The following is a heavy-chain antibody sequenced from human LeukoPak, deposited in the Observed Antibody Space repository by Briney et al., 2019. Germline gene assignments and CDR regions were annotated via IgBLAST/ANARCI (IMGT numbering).Heavy chain of an antibody. CDR1: GFTFSSYS. Sequence: GGSLRLSCAASGFTFSSYSMSWVRQAPGKGLEWVSAISSSGGSTYYADSVKGRFTISRDNSKNTLYLQMNSLRAEDTAVYYCAKVCIAVAAEYFDYWGQGTLVTVSS. V-gene: IGHV3-23*01. D-gene: IGHD6-19*01. CDR2: ISSSGGST. J-gene: IGHJ4*02. CDR3: AKVCIAVAAEYFDY.